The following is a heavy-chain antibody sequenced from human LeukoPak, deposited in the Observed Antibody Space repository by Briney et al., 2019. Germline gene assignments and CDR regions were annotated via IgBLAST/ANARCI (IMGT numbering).Heavy chain of an antibody. D-gene: IGHD3-3*01. CDR3: ASEIYWRFDY. CDR2: MSPDGRER. CDR1: GFTFSRLW. V-gene: IGHV3-7*01. J-gene: IGHJ4*02. Sequence: GSLRLSCEGSGFTFSRLWMSWERQAPGKGLGWVAKMSPDGREREYADSVKGRFTISRDNVKNSLFLQMNSLRVEDSAVYYCASEIYWRFDYWGQGTLVTVSA.